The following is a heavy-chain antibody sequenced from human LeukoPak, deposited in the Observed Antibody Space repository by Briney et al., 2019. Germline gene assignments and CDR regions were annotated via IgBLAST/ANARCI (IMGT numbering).Heavy chain of an antibody. V-gene: IGHV1-2*02. CDR1: GFTFTDYD. Sequence: ASVKFSCKASGFTFTDYDMHWVRQAPGQGLEWMGWINPNSGGTNYAQKFQGRVSMTRDTSTSTAYMELSSLRSDDTAVHYCVTVSSFGSNCGQRNLVTVSS. CDR3: VTVSSFGSN. J-gene: IGHJ4*02. CDR2: INPNSGGT. D-gene: IGHD3-10*01.